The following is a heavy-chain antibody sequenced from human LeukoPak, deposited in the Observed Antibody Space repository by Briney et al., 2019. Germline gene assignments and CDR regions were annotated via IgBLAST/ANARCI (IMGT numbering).Heavy chain of an antibody. CDR1: GYTLTELS. V-gene: IGHV1-24*01. CDR3: ATDRFQVVPAALYY. D-gene: IGHD2-2*01. CDR2: FDPEDGET. Sequence: ASVKVSCKISGYTLTELSKHWVRQAPGKGPEWMGGFDPEDGETIYAQKFQGRVTMTEDTSTDTADMELSSLRSEDTAVYYCATDRFQVVPAALYYWGQGTLVTVSS. J-gene: IGHJ4*02.